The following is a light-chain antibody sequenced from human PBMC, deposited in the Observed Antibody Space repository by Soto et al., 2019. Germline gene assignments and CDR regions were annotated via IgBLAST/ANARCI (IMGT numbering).Light chain of an antibody. V-gene: IGLV1-40*01. J-gene: IGLJ2*01. Sequence: QSVLTQPPSVSGAPGQRVTISCTGSSSNIGAGYNVHWYKQLPGTAPKLLIYGNSNRPSGVPDRFSGSNSGTSASLAITGLQAEDEADYYCQSDDSSLSVVFGGGTKLTVL. CDR1: SSNIGAGYN. CDR3: QSDDSSLSVV. CDR2: GNS.